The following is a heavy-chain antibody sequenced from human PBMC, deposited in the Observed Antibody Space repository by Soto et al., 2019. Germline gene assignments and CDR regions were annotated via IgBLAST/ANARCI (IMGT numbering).Heavy chain of an antibody. V-gene: IGHV4-34*01. Sequence: SETLSLTCAVYGGSFSGYYWSWIRQPPGKGLDWIGEINHSGSTNYDPSLKSRVSISVGTSNNQFSLKLSSVTAADTAVYYCARGRGDGYNQHWYFDLWGRGTLVTVSS. J-gene: IGHJ2*01. CDR3: ARGRGDGYNQHWYFDL. CDR1: GGSFSGYY. CDR2: INHSGST. D-gene: IGHD3-10*01.